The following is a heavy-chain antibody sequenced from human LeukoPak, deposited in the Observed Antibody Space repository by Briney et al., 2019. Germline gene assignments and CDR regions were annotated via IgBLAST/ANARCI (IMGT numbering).Heavy chain of an antibody. Sequence: GGSLRLSCAASGFTFNNYAMSWVRQAPGMGLGWLSYVSGSGGATYYAASEKGRFTISRDNSKNTVYLQMGSLRAEDTAVYYCAKNRGGTYKYYMDVWGNGTTVTVSS. V-gene: IGHV3-23*01. J-gene: IGHJ6*03. CDR2: VSGSGGAT. CDR3: AKNRGGTYKYYMDV. D-gene: IGHD1-1*01. CDR1: GFTFNNYA.